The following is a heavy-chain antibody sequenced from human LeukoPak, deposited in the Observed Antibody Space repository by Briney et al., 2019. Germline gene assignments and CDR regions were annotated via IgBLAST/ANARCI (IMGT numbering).Heavy chain of an antibody. V-gene: IGHV1-46*01. CDR1: GYTFTSYY. D-gene: IGHD1-1*01. CDR2: INPSGGST. Sequence: GASVKLSCKASGYTFTSYYMHWVRQAPGHGLEWMGIINPSGGSTSYAQKFQGRVTMTRDTSTSTVYMELISLRSEDTAVYYCARDNWNDNGMDVWGQGTTVTVSS. J-gene: IGHJ6*02. CDR3: ARDNWNDNGMDV.